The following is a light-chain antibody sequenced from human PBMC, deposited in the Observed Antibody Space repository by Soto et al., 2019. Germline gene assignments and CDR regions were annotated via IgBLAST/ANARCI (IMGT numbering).Light chain of an antibody. CDR2: ATS. V-gene: IGKV1-6*01. CDR3: LQDYNYPRT. CDR1: QGIRND. J-gene: IGKJ1*01. Sequence: AIQMTQSPSSLSASVGDRVTITCRASQGIRNDLGWYQQRPGEAPKLLIYATSNLQSGVPSRFSGSGSGTDFTLTISSLQPEDFATYYCLQDYNYPRTFGQGTKVEIK.